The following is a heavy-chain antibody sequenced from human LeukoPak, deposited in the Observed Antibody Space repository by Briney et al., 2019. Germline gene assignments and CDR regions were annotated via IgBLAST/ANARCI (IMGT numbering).Heavy chain of an antibody. J-gene: IGHJ4*02. D-gene: IGHD3-10*01. CDR2: IYYSGST. V-gene: IGHV4-30-4*08. CDR3: ARDTMVRGIWIGIGLDY. CDR1: GGSISSGDYY. Sequence: SETLPLTCTVSGGSISSGDYYWSWIRQPPGKGLEWIGYIYYSGSTYYNPSLKSRVTISVDTSKNQFSLKLGSVTAADTAVYYCARDTMVRGIWIGIGLDYWGQGTLVTVSS.